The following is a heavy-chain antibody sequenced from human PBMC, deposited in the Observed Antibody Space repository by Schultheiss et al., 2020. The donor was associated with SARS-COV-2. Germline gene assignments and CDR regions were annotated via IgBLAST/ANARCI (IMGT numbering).Heavy chain of an antibody. CDR3: ASRYCSGGSCGSFDP. V-gene: IGHV4-59*12. J-gene: IGHJ5*02. Sequence: SETLSLTCAVYGGSFSGYYWSWIRQPPGKGLEWIGYIYYSGSTNYNPSLKSRVTISVDTSKNQFSLKLSSVTAADTAVYYCASRYCSGGSCGSFDPWGQGTLVTVSS. CDR2: IYYSGST. CDR1: GGSFSGYY. D-gene: IGHD2-15*01.